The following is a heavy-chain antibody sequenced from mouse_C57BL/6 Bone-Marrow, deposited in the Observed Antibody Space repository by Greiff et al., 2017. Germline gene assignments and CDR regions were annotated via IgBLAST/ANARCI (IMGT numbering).Heavy chain of an antibody. CDR3: AKRTYYGIGRDY. CDR2: IWSGGGT. D-gene: IGHD1-1*01. CDR1: GFSLTSYG. Sequence: VQVVESGPGLVQPSQSLSITCTVSGFSLTSYGVHWVRQSPGKGLEWLGVIWSGGGTDYNAAFMSRLSITKDNPKSQVFFKMNSLQADDTAIYYCAKRTYYGIGRDYWGQGTSVTVSS. V-gene: IGHV2-5*01. J-gene: IGHJ4*01.